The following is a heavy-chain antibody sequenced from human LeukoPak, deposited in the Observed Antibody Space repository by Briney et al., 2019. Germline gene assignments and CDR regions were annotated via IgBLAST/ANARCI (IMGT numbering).Heavy chain of an antibody. Sequence: ASVKVSCKASGYTFTSYDINWVRQATGQGLEWMGWVNPNSGHTGYAQKFQGRVTMTRNTSISTAYMDLSSLRSEDTAVYYCARGAPGSYCSGGSCPYFDYWGQGTLVPVSS. D-gene: IGHD2-15*01. CDR3: ARGAPGSYCSGGSCPYFDY. CDR1: GYTFTSYD. V-gene: IGHV1-8*01. CDR2: VNPNSGHT. J-gene: IGHJ4*02.